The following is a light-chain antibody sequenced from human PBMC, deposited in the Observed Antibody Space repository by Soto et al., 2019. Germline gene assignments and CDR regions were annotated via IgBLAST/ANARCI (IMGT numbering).Light chain of an antibody. CDR1: QDIGSA. CDR2: DAS. Sequence: IQLTQSPSSLSASVGDRVTITCRAGQDIGSALAWYQQRPGKAPKLLLYDASNLEAGVPSWFSGSGSATDFTLANTSLRPEDFATDYGQQFNGFPLTFGWGTKVQIK. V-gene: IGKV1-13*02. CDR3: QQFNGFPLT. J-gene: IGKJ4*01.